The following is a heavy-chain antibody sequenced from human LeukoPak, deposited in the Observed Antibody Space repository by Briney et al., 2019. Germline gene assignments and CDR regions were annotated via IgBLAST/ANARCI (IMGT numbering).Heavy chain of an antibody. Sequence: ASVKVSCKASGYTFTSYYMHWVRQAPGQGLEWMGWINPNSGGTNYAQKFQGRVTMTRDTSISTAYMELSRLRSDDTAVYYCARSGGGYYYDSSGYYVYWGQGTLVTVSS. CDR2: INPNSGGT. CDR3: ARSGGGYYYDSSGYYVY. V-gene: IGHV1-2*02. J-gene: IGHJ4*02. CDR1: GYTFTSYY. D-gene: IGHD3-22*01.